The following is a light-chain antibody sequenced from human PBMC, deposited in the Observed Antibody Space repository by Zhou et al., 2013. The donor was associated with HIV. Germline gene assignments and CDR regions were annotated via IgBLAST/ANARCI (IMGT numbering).Light chain of an antibody. CDR3: QQSYSTPPT. V-gene: IGKV1-39*01. Sequence: DIQMTQSPSSLSASVGDRVTISCRASQSIDSYVNWYQQRPGKAPKLLIYSASSLQSGVPSRFSGSGSGTDFTLTIDSLQPDDFATYYCQQSYSTPPTFGRGTRLE. CDR2: SAS. J-gene: IGKJ5*01. CDR1: QSIDSY.